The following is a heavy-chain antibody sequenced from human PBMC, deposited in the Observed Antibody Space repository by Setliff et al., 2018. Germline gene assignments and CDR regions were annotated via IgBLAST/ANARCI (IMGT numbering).Heavy chain of an antibody. V-gene: IGHV3-7*01. CDR3: AKGDSSTRYFDY. Sequence: GVLKISCAASGFTFSSYWMSWVRQAPGKGLEWVANIKQDGSEEYYVDPVKGRFTISRDNTKNSLYLQMTSLRGEDTAVYYCAKGDSSTRYFDYWGQGTLVTVS. CDR1: GFTFSSYW. D-gene: IGHD6-13*01. CDR2: IKQDGSEE. J-gene: IGHJ4*02.